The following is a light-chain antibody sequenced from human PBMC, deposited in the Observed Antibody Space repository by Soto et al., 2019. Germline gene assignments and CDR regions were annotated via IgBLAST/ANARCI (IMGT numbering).Light chain of an antibody. J-gene: IGLJ1*01. V-gene: IGLV2-11*01. CDR3: SSYTSSSTYV. CDR2: DVS. Sequence: QSVLTQPRSVSGSPGQSVTISCTGTRSDVGGYKYVSWYQHHPGKAPKVMIYDVSKRPSGVPDRFSGSKSGNTASLTISGLQAEDEADYYCSSYTSSSTYVFGTGTKLTVL. CDR1: RSDVGGYKY.